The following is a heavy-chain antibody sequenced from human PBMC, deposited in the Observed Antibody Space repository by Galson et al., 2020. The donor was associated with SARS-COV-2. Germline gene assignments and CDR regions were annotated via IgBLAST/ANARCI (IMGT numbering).Heavy chain of an antibody. V-gene: IGHV4-31*03. Sequence: SETLSLTCTVSGGSISSGGYYWSWIRQHPGKGLEWIGYIYYSGSTYYNPSLKSRVTISVDTCKNQFSLKLSSVTAADTAVYYCARSSLGEYYFDYWGQGTLVTVSS. J-gene: IGHJ4*02. CDR3: ARSSLGEYYFDY. CDR2: IYYSGST. CDR1: GGSISSGGYY. D-gene: IGHD6-6*01.